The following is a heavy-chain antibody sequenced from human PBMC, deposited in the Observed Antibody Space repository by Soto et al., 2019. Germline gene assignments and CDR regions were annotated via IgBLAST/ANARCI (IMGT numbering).Heavy chain of an antibody. Sequence: QVQLVESGGGVVQPGRSPRLSCAASGFSFSSFGMHWVRQAPGKGLEWVAFNSYDGSNKYYADSVKGRFTISRDSSEKTLYLQMNSLRPEDTAVYYCAKALGELSPESYDYWGQGTLVTVSS. J-gene: IGHJ4*02. CDR1: GFSFSSFG. D-gene: IGHD3-16*02. V-gene: IGHV3-30*18. CDR3: AKALGELSPESYDY. CDR2: NSYDGSNK.